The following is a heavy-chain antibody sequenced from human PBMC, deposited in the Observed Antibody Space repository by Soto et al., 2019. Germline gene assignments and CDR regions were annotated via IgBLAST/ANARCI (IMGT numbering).Heavy chain of an antibody. CDR3: ARAVDCSSTSCYSWFDP. V-gene: IGHV1-8*01. Sequence: ASVKVSCKASGYTFTSYDINWVRQATGQGLEWMGWMNPNSGNTGYAQKFQGRVTMTRNTSISTAYMELSSLRSEDTAVYYCARAVDCSSTSCYSWFDPWGQGTLVTVPQ. CDR2: MNPNSGNT. CDR1: GYTFTSYD. J-gene: IGHJ5*02. D-gene: IGHD2-2*02.